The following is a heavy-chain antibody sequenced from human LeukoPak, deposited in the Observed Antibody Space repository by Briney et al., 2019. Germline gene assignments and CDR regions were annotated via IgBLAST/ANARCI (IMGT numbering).Heavy chain of an antibody. CDR2: IKSKTDGGTT. D-gene: IGHD4-23*01. CDR3: TTALLYTVVTLGAWFDP. J-gene: IGHJ5*02. CDR1: GFTFSNAW. Sequence: KAGGSLRLSCAASGFTFSNAWMSWVRQAPGKGLEWVGRIKSKTDGGTTDYAAPVKGRFTISRDDSKNTLYLQMNSLKTEDTAVYYCTTALLYTVVTLGAWFDPWGQGTLVTVSS. V-gene: IGHV3-15*01.